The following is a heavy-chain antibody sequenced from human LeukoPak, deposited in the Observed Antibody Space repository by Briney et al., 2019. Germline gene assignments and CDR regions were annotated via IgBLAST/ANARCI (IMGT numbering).Heavy chain of an antibody. Sequence: ASVKVSCKASGYTFTSYGISWVRQAPGQGLEWMGWISAYNGNTNYAQKLQGRVTMTTDTSTSTAYMELRSLRSDDTAVYYCARPRKTIKRGEVVVAAITYCFDYWGQGTLVTVSS. CDR2: ISAYNGNT. D-gene: IGHD2-15*01. CDR3: ARPRKTIKRGEVVVAAITYCFDY. V-gene: IGHV1-18*01. CDR1: GYTFTSYG. J-gene: IGHJ4*02.